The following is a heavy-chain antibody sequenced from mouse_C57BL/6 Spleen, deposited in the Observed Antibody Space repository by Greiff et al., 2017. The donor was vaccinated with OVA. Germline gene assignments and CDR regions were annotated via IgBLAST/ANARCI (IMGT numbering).Heavy chain of an antibody. V-gene: IGHV3-8*01. CDR1: GYSITSDY. J-gene: IGHJ1*03. Sequence: EVKLMESGPGLAKPSQTLSLTCSVSGYSITSDYWNWIRKFPGNKLEYMGYISYSGSTYYNPSLKSRISITRDTSKNQYYLQLNSVTTEDTATYYCARGEDYGSPYWYFDVWGTGTTVTVSS. CDR2: ISYSGST. D-gene: IGHD1-1*01. CDR3: ARGEDYGSPYWYFDV.